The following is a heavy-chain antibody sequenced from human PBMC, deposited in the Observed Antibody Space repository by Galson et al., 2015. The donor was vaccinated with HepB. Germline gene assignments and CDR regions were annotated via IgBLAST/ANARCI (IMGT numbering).Heavy chain of an antibody. CDR1: GFTFSSYA. CDR2: ISYDGSNK. Sequence: SLRLSCAASGFTFSSYAMHWVRQAPGKGLEWVAVISYDGSNKYYADSVKGRFTISRDNSKNTLYLQMNSLRAEDTAVYYCARGYYDFWSGYYPLYYHYYMDVWGKGTTVTVSS. V-gene: IGHV3-30-3*01. J-gene: IGHJ6*03. CDR3: ARGYYDFWSGYYPLYYHYYMDV. D-gene: IGHD3-3*01.